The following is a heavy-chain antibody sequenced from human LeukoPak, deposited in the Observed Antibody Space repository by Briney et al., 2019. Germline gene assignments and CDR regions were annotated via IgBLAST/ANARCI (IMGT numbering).Heavy chain of an antibody. CDR2: IYYSGST. D-gene: IGHD2-15*01. V-gene: IGHV4-39*07. CDR1: GGSISSSSYY. CDR3: ARDGAVAATTLGAFDI. Sequence: SETLSLTCTVSGGSISSSSYYWGWIRQPPGKGLEWIGSIYYSGSTYYNPSLKSRVTISVDTSKNQFSLKLSTVTAADTAVYYCARDGAVAATTLGAFDIWGQGTMVTVSS. J-gene: IGHJ3*02.